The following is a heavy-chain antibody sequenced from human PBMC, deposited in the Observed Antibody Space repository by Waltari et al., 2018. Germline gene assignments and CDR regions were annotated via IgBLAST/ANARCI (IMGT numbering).Heavy chain of an antibody. D-gene: IGHD2-8*01. V-gene: IGHV3-9*01. CDR3: AKDLLGYCASFNTCYLDF. J-gene: IGHJ4*02. Sequence: EVQLVESGGGLVQPGRSLRLPCTVSGFTFGDYAIAWVRQVPGKDLEWVAGISWNSGTRGYADSVKGRFTISRDDAKNSLYLHMNSLRPEDAAIYFCAKDLLGYCASFNTCYLDFWGQGTLVTVSS. CDR1: GFTFGDYA. CDR2: ISWNSGTR.